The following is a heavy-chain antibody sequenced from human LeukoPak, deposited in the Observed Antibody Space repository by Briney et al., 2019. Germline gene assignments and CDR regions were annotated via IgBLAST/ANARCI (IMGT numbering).Heavy chain of an antibody. J-gene: IGHJ3*02. V-gene: IGHV3-7*04. D-gene: IGHD1-26*01. CDR1: EFSFSSYW. CDR3: ARDLLRSGSYFFAFDI. CDR2: IKQDGSEK. Sequence: GGSLRLSCAASEFSFSSYWMSWARQAPGKGLEWVAKIKQDGSEKYYVDSAKGRFTISRDNAKNSLYLQMNSLRAEDTAVYYCARDLLRSGSYFFAFDIWGQGTMVTVSS.